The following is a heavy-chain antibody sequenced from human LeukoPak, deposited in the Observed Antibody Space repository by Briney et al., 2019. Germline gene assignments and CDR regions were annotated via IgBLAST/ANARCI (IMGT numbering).Heavy chain of an antibody. V-gene: IGHV1-69*01. J-gene: IGHJ6*02. D-gene: IGHD5-18*01. CDR1: GGTFSSYA. CDR3: ARGKGRSSQQGYYYYYYGMDV. Sequence: GASVKVSCKASGGTFSSYAISWVRQAPGQGLEWMGGIIPIFGTANYAQKFQGRVTITADESTSTAYMELGSLRSEDTAVYYCARGKGRSSQQGYYYYYYGMDVWGQGTTVTVSS. CDR2: IIPIFGTA.